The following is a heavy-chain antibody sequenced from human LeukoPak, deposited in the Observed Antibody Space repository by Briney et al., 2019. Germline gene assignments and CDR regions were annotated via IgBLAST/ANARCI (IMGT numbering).Heavy chain of an antibody. J-gene: IGHJ6*03. CDR3: ARGGTMIGYYYYYMDV. V-gene: IGHV1-2*02. CDR1: GYTFNGFY. D-gene: IGHD3-10*02. CDR2: INPNSGGT. Sequence: GASVKVSCKASGYTFNGFYMHWVRQAPVQGLEWMGWINPNSGGTNYAQKFQGRVTMTRDTSISTAYMELSRLRSDDTAVYYCARGGTMIGYYYYYMDVWGKGTTVTVSS.